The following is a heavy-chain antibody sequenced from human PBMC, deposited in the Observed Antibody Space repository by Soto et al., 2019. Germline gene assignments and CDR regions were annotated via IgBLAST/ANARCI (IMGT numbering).Heavy chain of an antibody. D-gene: IGHD1-20*01. CDR2: ISYDGSNK. CDR1: GFTFSSYA. V-gene: IGHV3-30-3*01. CDR3: ARDLRYTHKFDY. Sequence: QVQLVESGGGVVQPGRSLRLSCAASGFTFSSYAMHWVRQAPGKGLEWVAVISYDGSNKYYADSVKGRFTISRDNSKNTLYLQMNSLRAVDTAVYYCARDLRYTHKFDYWGQGTLVTVSS. J-gene: IGHJ4*02.